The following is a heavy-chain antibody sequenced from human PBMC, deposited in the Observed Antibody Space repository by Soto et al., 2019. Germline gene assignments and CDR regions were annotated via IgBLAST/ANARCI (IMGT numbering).Heavy chain of an antibody. J-gene: IGHJ4*02. CDR3: ARHFCSGSGCYYFDY. Sequence: SETLSLTCTVSGGSISSYYWSWSRQPPGKGLEWIGYIHYTGSTDYNPSLKSRVTISVDASKNQFSLKLSSVTAADTAVYYCARHFCSGSGCYYFDYWGQGTLVTVSS. CDR2: IHYTGST. V-gene: IGHV4-59*08. D-gene: IGHD2-15*01. CDR1: GGSISSYY.